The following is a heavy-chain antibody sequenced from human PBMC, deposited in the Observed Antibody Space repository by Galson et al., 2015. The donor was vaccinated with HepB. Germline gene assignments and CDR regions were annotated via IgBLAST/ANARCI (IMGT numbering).Heavy chain of an antibody. V-gene: IGHV4-34*01. Sequence: ETLSLTCAVYGGSFSGYYWTWIRQPPGKGLEWIGEINHSGTTNYNPSLKSRVTISVDTSKNQFSLKLSSVTAADTAVYYCARAPYNWNSPGVWYFDYWGQGTLVTVSS. J-gene: IGHJ4*02. CDR2: INHSGTT. CDR3: ARAPYNWNSPGVWYFDY. CDR1: GGSFSGYY. D-gene: IGHD1-7*01.